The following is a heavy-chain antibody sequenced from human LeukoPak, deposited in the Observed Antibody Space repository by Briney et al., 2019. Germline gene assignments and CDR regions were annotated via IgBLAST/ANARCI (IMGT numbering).Heavy chain of an antibody. CDR3: ASRDSYGYLGVDY. J-gene: IGHJ4*02. V-gene: IGHV4-4*02. Sequence: SETLSLTCAVSGGSISSSNWWSWVRQPPGKGLEWIGEIYHSGSINYDPSLKSRVTISVDKSKNQFSLKLSSVTAADTAVYYCASRDSYGYLGVDYWGQGTLVTVSS. CDR2: IYHSGSI. CDR1: GGSISSSNW. D-gene: IGHD5-18*01.